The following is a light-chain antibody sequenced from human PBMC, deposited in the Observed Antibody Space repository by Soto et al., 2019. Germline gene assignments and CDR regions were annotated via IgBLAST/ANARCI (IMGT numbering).Light chain of an antibody. J-gene: IGKJ4*01. CDR1: QSINTD. CDR3: QQYINWPLT. V-gene: IGKV3-15*01. Sequence: EIVMTQSPVTLSVSPGERATLSCRASQSINTDLAWYQQKPGQAPRLLIYGASTRATGIPARFSGSGSGTEFTLTISSLQSVDFAVYYCQQYINWPLTFGGGTK. CDR2: GAS.